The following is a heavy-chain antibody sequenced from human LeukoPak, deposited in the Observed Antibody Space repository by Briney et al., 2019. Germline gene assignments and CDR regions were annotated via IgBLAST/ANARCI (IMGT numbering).Heavy chain of an antibody. J-gene: IGHJ4*02. Sequence: GEYLKLSCKGSGYSFTVYWIAWVRQMPGKGLEWMGNIYPGDSDTRYSPSFQGQVTTSADKSINTAYLQWSSLKASDTAMYYCARHRDCTNGICYKIDYWGQGTLVTVSS. CDR2: IYPGDSDT. V-gene: IGHV5-51*01. CDR1: GYSFTVYW. D-gene: IGHD2-8*01. CDR3: ARHRDCTNGICYKIDY.